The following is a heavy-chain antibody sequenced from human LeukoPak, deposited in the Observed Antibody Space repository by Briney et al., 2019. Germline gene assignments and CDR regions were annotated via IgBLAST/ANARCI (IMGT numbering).Heavy chain of an antibody. CDR3: ARGRYYYDSSGYYYFDY. CDR2: IYYSGST. Sequence: SETLSLTCTVSGGSVSSGSYYWSWIRQPPGKGLEWIGYIYYSGSTNYNPSLKSRVTISVDTSKNQFSLKLSSVTAADTAVYYCARGRYYYDSSGYYYFDYWGQGTLVTVSS. D-gene: IGHD3-22*01. J-gene: IGHJ4*02. V-gene: IGHV4-61*01. CDR1: GGSVSSGSYY.